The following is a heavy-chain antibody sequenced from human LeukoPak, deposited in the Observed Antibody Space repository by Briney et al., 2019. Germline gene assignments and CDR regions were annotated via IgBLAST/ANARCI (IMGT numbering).Heavy chain of an antibody. CDR2: IYYSGST. Sequence: SETLSLTCTVSGGSISSYYWSWIRQPPGKGLEWIGYIYYSGSTNYNPSLKSRVTISVDTSKNHFSLELTSVTAADTAVYYCARAPPYYDSSGYQPLYFDYWGQGTLVTVSS. CDR1: GGSISSYY. CDR3: ARAPPYYDSSGYQPLYFDY. V-gene: IGHV4-59*12. D-gene: IGHD3-22*01. J-gene: IGHJ4*02.